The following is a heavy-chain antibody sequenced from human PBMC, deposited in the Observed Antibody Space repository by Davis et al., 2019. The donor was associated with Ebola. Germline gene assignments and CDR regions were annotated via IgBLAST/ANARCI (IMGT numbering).Heavy chain of an antibody. D-gene: IGHD2-2*01. Sequence: AASVKVSCKASGGTFSSYAISWVRQAPGQGLEWMGGIIPIFGTANYAQKLQGRVTMTTDTSTSTAYMELRSLRSDDTAVYYCARVRYCSSTSCFYYYNYGMDVWGQGTTVTVSS. CDR1: GGTFSSYA. CDR3: ARVRYCSSTSCFYYYNYGMDV. V-gene: IGHV1-69*05. J-gene: IGHJ6*02. CDR2: IIPIFGTA.